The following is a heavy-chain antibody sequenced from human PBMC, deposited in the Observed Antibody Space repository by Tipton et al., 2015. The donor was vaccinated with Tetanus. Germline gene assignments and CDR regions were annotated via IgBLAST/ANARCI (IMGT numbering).Heavy chain of an antibody. CDR2: IWNDGSYK. Sequence: SLRLSCAASGFTFSTNAMHWVRQAPGKGLEWVAAIWNDGSYKYYADSVKGRFTVSRDNSKNTLYLEMTSLRAEDTAVYYCARVGTSQNAYSYVYHGLDVWGQGTTVTVSS. J-gene: IGHJ6*02. CDR1: GFTFSTNA. D-gene: IGHD5-18*01. V-gene: IGHV3-33*01. CDR3: ARVGTSQNAYSYVYHGLDV.